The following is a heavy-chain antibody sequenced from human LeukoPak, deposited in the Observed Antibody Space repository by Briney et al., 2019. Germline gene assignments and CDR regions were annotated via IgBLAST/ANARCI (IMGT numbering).Heavy chain of an antibody. CDR2: INPNSGGT. CDR3: ARDRFSGYSNYYYMDV. D-gene: IGHD6-13*01. Sequence: ASVKVSCKASGYTFTAFYMHWVRQAPGQGLEWMGWINPNSGGTNYAQKFQGRVTMTRDTSISTAYMELSRLRSDDTAVYYCARDRFSGYSNYYYMDVWGKGTTVTVSS. J-gene: IGHJ6*03. V-gene: IGHV1-2*02. CDR1: GYTFTAFY.